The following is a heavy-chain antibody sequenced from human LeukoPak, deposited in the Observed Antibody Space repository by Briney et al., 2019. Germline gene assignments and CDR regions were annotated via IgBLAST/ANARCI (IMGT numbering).Heavy chain of an antibody. CDR1: GITLSNYG. D-gene: IGHD3-22*01. Sequence: GGSLRLSCAVSGITLSNYGMSWVRQAPGKGLEWVAGISASGGGTNYADSVRGRFTISRDNPKNTLYLQMNSLRAEDTAFYFCAKRGVVIRVILVGFHKEAYYFESWGQGALVTVSS. J-gene: IGHJ4*02. V-gene: IGHV3-23*01. CDR2: ISASGGGT. CDR3: AKRGVVIRVILVGFHKEAYYFES.